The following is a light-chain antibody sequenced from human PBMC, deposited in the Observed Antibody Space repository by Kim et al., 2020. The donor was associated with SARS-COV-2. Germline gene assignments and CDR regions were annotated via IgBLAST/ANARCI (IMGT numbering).Light chain of an antibody. CDR3: QQYTNYPIT. Sequence: AIRMTQSPSSLSASPGDRVTITCRASQDVSSYLAWYQQKPGKAPNLLIYAASTLRSGVPSRFSGSRSGTDFTLTISWLQSEDFATYYCQQYTNYPITFGQGTRLEIK. CDR2: AAS. CDR1: QDVSSY. J-gene: IGKJ5*01. V-gene: IGKV1-8*01.